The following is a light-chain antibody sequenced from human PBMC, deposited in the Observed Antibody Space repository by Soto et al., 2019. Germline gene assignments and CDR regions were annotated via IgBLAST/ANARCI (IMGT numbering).Light chain of an antibody. CDR3: QQYNTWPRT. CDR2: GAS. Sequence: TTQSPPTLSASVGDKVTITCRASQSIKDYVAWFQQKPGQAPRLLIYGASTRATAIPARFSGSGSGTEFTLSISSLQSEDFAVYYCQQYNTWPRTFGQGTKVDIK. CDR1: QSIKDY. J-gene: IGKJ1*01. V-gene: IGKV3-15*01.